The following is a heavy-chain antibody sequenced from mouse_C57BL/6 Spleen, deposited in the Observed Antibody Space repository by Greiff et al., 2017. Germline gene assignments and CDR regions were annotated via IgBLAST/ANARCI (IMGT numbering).Heavy chain of an antibody. D-gene: IGHD2-4*01. Sequence: VQLQQSGAELVKPGASVKISCKASGYAFSSYWMNWVKQRPGKGLEWIGQIYPGDGDTNYNGKFKGKATLTADKSSSTAYMQLSSLTSEDSAVYFCARSVYDYDGYFDYWGQGTTLTVSS. CDR3: ARSVYDYDGYFDY. CDR2: IYPGDGDT. J-gene: IGHJ2*01. V-gene: IGHV1-80*01. CDR1: GYAFSSYW.